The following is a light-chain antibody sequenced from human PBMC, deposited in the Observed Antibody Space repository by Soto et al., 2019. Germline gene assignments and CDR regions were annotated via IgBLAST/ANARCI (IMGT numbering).Light chain of an antibody. CDR1: QSVSSN. CDR3: HRYNDWPPLT. J-gene: IGKJ4*01. Sequence: EIVMTHSPATLSVSPWEIATLSCRASQSVSSNLAWYQQKPGQAPRLLIYGASTRATGIPARFSGSGSGTEFTPTISSLQSEDFALYYGHRYNDWPPLTFGGGTKVDNK. CDR2: GAS. V-gene: IGKV3-15*01.